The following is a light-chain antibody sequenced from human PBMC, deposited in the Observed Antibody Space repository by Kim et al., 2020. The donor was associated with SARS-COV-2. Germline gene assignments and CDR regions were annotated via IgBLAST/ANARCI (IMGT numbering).Light chain of an antibody. Sequence: EIVLTKSPGTLSLSPGERATLSCRASQSVYGNYLAWFQQKPGQAPRLLIYRASSSATDIPDRFSGSGSETDFTLTISRLEPEDFAVYYCQQYGSSPPYTFGQGTKLEIK. CDR3: QQYGSSPPYT. J-gene: IGKJ2*01. CDR1: QSVYGNY. CDR2: RAS. V-gene: IGKV3-20*01.